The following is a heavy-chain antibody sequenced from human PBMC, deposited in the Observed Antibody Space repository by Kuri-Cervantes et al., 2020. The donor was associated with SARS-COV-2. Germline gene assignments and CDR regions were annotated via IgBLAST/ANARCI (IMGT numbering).Heavy chain of an antibody. Sequence: SVKVSCKASGGTFSSYAINWVRQAPGQGLEWMGGIIPVFGTANYAQKFQGRVTMTEDTSTDTAYMELSSLRSEDTAVYYCATGVAVDSFYWFDPWGQGTLVTVSS. D-gene: IGHD3-9*01. CDR1: GGTFSSYA. V-gene: IGHV1-69*06. CDR2: IIPVFGTA. CDR3: ATGVAVDSFYWFDP. J-gene: IGHJ5*02.